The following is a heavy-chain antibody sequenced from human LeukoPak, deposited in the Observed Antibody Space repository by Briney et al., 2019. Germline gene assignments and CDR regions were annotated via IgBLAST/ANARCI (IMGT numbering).Heavy chain of an antibody. D-gene: IGHD5-12*01. J-gene: IGHJ4*02. CDR1: GFTFSSYW. CDR3: AKGGYSGYDAMGY. CDR2: IKQDGSEK. V-gene: IGHV3-7*01. Sequence: GGSLRLSCAASGFTFSSYWMSWVRQAPGKGLEWAANIKQDGSEKYYVDSVKGRFTISRDNAKNSLYLQMNSLRAEDTAVYYCAKGGYSGYDAMGYWGQGTLVTVSS.